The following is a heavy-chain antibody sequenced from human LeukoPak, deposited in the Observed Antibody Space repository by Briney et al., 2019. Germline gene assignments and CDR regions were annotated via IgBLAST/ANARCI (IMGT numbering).Heavy chain of an antibody. V-gene: IGHV3-73*01. J-gene: IGHJ4*02. CDR3: TSGLSVRRSNNTPVDY. CDR2: IRSKANSYAT. D-gene: IGHD1-1*01. CDR1: GFTFSGSA. Sequence: PGGFLRLSCTASGFTFSGSAMHWVRQASGEGLEWVGRIRSKANSYATVYAASVKGRFTISRDDSKNTAYLQMNSLKTEGTAVYYCTSGLSVRRSNNTPVDYWGQGTLVTVSS.